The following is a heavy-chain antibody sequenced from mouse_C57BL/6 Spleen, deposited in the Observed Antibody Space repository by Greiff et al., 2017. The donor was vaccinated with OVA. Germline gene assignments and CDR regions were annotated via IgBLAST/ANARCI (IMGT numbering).Heavy chain of an antibody. CDR2: IYPGDGDT. D-gene: IGHD2-2*01. CDR3: AREDGGYDGREYYYAMDY. J-gene: IGHJ4*01. CDR1: GYAFSSSW. Sequence: QVQLKESGPELVKPGASVKISCKASGYAFSSSWMNWVKQRPGKGLEWIGRIYPGDGDTNYNGKFKGKATLTADKSSSTAYMQLSSLTSEDSAVYFCAREDGGYDGREYYYAMDYWGQGTSVTVSS. V-gene: IGHV1-82*01.